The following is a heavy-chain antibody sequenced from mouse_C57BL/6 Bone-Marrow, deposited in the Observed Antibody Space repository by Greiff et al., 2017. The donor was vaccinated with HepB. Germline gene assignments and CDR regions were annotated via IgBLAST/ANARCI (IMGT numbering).Heavy chain of an antibody. Sequence: QVQLQQSGAELARPGASVKLSCKASGYTFTSYGISWVKQRTGQGLEWIGEIYPRSGNTYYNEKFKGKATLTADKSSSTAYMELRSLTSEVSAVYFCARPSYYYGSSDFDYWGQGTTLTVSS. D-gene: IGHD1-1*01. V-gene: IGHV1-81*01. J-gene: IGHJ2*01. CDR1: GYTFTSYG. CDR3: ARPSYYYGSSDFDY. CDR2: IYPRSGNT.